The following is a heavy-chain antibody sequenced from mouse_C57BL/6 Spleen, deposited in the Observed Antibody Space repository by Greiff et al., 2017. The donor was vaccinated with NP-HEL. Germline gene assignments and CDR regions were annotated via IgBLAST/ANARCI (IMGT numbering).Heavy chain of an antibody. Sequence: VQLQQPGAELVKPGASVKLSCKASGYTFTSYWMHWVKQRPGQGLAWIGMIHPNSGSTNYNEKFKSKATLTVDKSSSTAYMQLSSLTSEDSAVYYCARTGTRDYFDYWGQGTTLTVSS. CDR3: ARTGTRDYFDY. CDR2: IHPNSGST. D-gene: IGHD4-1*01. V-gene: IGHV1-64*01. J-gene: IGHJ2*01. CDR1: GYTFTSYW.